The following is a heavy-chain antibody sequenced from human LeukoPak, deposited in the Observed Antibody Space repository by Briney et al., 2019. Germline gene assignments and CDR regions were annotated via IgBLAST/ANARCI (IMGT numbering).Heavy chain of an antibody. V-gene: IGHV4-59*12. CDR3: AREVPLDAFDI. Sequence: SETLSLTCTVSGGSISSYYWSWIRQPPGKGLEWIGYIYYSGSTNYNPSLKSRVTISVDTSKNQFSLKLSSVTAADTAVYYCAREVPLDAFDIRGQGTMVTVSS. J-gene: IGHJ3*02. D-gene: IGHD3-10*01. CDR1: GGSISSYY. CDR2: IYYSGST.